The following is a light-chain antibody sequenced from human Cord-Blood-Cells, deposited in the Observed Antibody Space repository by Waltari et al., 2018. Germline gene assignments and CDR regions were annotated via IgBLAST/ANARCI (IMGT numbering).Light chain of an antibody. J-gene: IGLJ1*01. Sequence: SYELTQPPSVSVSPGQTASITCSGDNLGDKYACWYQQKPGQSPVLVIYQDSKRPSGIPERFSGSNSGNTATLTISGTQAMDEADYYCQAWDSSYVFGTGTKVTVL. CDR2: QDS. V-gene: IGLV3-1*01. CDR3: QAWDSSYV. CDR1: NLGDKY.